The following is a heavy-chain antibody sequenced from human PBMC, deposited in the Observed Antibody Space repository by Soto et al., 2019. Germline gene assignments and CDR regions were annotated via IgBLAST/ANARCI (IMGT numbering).Heavy chain of an antibody. D-gene: IGHD3-22*01. J-gene: IGHJ4*02. CDR2: IYYSGST. CDR3: ARDGRGYDSSGYFDY. V-gene: IGHV4-59*01. Sequence: SENLSLTCTVSGGSISSYYWSWIRQPPGKGLEWIGYIYYSGSTNYNPSLKSRVTISVDTSKNQFSLKLSSVTAADTAVYYCARDGRGYDSSGYFDYWGQGTLVTVSS. CDR1: GGSISSYY.